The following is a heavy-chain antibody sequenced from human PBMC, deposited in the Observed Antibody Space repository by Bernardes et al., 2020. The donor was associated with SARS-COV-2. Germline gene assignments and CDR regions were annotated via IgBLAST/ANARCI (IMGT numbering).Heavy chain of an antibody. CDR1: GGSISSSCYY. Sequence: SETLSPTCSVSGGSISSSCYYWGWLLQPPGKGLEWFGSIYYSGSTHYNPSLKSRVTISVDTTKNQFALTLSSVTAADTAVYYCGNAAGTGGQFDYWGQGTLVTVSS. J-gene: IGHJ4*02. CDR3: GNAAGTGGQFDY. CDR2: IYYSGST. D-gene: IGHD1-26*01. V-gene: IGHV4-39*06.